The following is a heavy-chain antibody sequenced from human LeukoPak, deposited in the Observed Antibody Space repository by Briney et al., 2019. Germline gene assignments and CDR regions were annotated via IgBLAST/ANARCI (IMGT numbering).Heavy chain of an antibody. CDR3: ARVLTGDASNI. V-gene: IGHV1-18*01. CDR2: ISACNGNT. Sequence: ASVKVSCKASGYTFTSYGISWVRQAPGQGLEWMGWISACNGNTNYAQRLQGRVTMTTDTSTRTAYMELRSLRPDDTAVYYCARVLTGDASNIWGQGTMVTVSS. J-gene: IGHJ3*02. CDR1: GYTFTSYG. D-gene: IGHD3-10*01.